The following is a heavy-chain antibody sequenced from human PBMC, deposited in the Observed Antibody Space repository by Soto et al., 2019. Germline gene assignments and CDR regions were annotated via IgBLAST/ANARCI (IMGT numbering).Heavy chain of an antibody. CDR2: LYGSGGGI. CDR3: AEDAVSRDGVWLAHD. J-gene: IGHJ4*02. D-gene: IGHD5-12*01. CDR1: GFTFSNYA. V-gene: IGHV3-23*01. Sequence: EVQLLESGGHLVHPGGSLRLSCAASGFTFSNYAMIWIRQVPGKGLQWVSGLYGSGGGIHYAESVKDRFTISRDNSAYAVYLQMNNLRVEDSAIYYCAEDAVSRDGVWLAHDWGQGTVVTVSS.